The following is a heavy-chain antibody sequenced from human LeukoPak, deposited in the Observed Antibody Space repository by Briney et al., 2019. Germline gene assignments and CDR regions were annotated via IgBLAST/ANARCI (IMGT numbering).Heavy chain of an antibody. J-gene: IGHJ6*03. CDR3: ARDLYSGNYGDYYYYYMDV. CDR1: GLTFSSYA. D-gene: IGHD1-26*01. V-gene: IGHV3-23*01. Sequence: GGSLRLSCAASGLTFSSYAMSWVRQAPGKGLEWVSAISGSGGSTYHADPVKGRFTISRDNARNSLYLQMNSLRAEDTAVYYCARDLYSGNYGDYYYYYMDVWGKGTTVTISS. CDR2: ISGSGGST.